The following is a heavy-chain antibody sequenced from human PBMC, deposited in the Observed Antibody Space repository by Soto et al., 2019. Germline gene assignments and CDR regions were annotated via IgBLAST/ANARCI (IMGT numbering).Heavy chain of an antibody. CDR2: IYYSGST. V-gene: IGHV4-31*03. J-gene: IGHJ6*02. CDR3: ARCNGQDYYGSGISSRTPIYYYYYGMDV. CDR1: GGSISSGGYY. D-gene: IGHD3-10*01. Sequence: PSETLSLTCTVSGGSISSGGYYWSWIRQHPGKGLEWIGYIYYSGSTYYNPSLKSRVTISVDTSKNQFSLKLSSVTAADTAVYYCARCNGQDYYGSGISSRTPIYYYYYGMDVWGQGTTVTVSS.